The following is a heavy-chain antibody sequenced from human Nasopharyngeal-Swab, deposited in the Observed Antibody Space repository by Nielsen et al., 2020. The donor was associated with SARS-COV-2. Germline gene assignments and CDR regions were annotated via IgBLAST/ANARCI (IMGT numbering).Heavy chain of an antibody. CDR3: ARESGYHPRTFDY. D-gene: IGHD5-12*01. J-gene: IGHJ4*02. Sequence: GESLKISCKGSGYSFTSYWITWVRQMPGKGLEWMGRIDPSDSYTNYSPSFQGHVTISADKSISTAYLQWSSLKASDTAMYYCARESGYHPRTFDYWGQGTLVTVSS. CDR2: IDPSDSYT. V-gene: IGHV5-10-1*01. CDR1: GYSFTSYW.